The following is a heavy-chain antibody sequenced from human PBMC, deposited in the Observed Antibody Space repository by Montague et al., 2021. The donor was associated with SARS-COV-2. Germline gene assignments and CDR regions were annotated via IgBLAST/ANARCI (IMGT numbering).Heavy chain of an antibody. D-gene: IGHD6-19*01. V-gene: IGHV4-59*01. Sequence: SETLSLTCTVSGGSISGYWSWIRQPPGGGLEWIGYVFYRGTTNYSPSLKSRVTLVVDTSKKQFSLSLRSVTAADTGVYYCARGGGASGWYRSYMDYWGRGTLVTVSS. CDR3: ARGGGASGWYRSYMDY. CDR1: GGSISGY. CDR2: VFYRGTT. J-gene: IGHJ4*02.